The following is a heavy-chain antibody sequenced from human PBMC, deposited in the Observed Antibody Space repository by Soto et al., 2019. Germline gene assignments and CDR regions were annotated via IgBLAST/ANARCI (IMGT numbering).Heavy chain of an antibody. D-gene: IGHD4-4*01. Sequence: EVQLLESGGGLIQPGGSLRLSCAASGFTFSSYAMSWVRQAPGKGLEWVSAISGSGGSTYYADSVKGRFTISRDNSKNTLYLQMNSLRAEDTAVYYCAKDGYSNYDPYYFDYWGQGTLVTVSS. V-gene: IGHV3-23*01. CDR1: GFTFSSYA. J-gene: IGHJ4*02. CDR2: ISGSGGST. CDR3: AKDGYSNYDPYYFDY.